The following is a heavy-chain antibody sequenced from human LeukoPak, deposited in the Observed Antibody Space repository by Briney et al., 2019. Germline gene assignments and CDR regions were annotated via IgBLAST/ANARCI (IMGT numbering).Heavy chain of an antibody. Sequence: GGSLRLSCAASGFTVSDNYMSWVRQAPGKGLEWVSVIYSGGTTYYADSVKGRFTISRDSSKNTLYLQMNSLRAEDTAVYYCAKRSSGNYYYFDYWGQGTLVTVSS. CDR3: AKRSSGNYYYFDY. V-gene: IGHV3-53*01. J-gene: IGHJ4*02. CDR2: IYSGGTT. D-gene: IGHD3-10*01. CDR1: GFTVSDNY.